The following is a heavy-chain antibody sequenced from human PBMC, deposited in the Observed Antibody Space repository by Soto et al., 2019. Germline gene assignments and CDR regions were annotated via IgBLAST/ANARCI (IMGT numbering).Heavy chain of an antibody. CDR3: ARDPWAADY. V-gene: IGHV3-66*01. CDR1: GFTVSTKY. Sequence: GGSLRLSCAASGFTVSTKYMSWVRQAPGKGLEWVSVIYSGGSTFYADSVRGRFTISRDNSKNTVNPQMNSLRAEDTAVYYCARDPWAADYWGQGTLVTVS. CDR2: IYSGGST. J-gene: IGHJ4*02. D-gene: IGHD3-16*01.